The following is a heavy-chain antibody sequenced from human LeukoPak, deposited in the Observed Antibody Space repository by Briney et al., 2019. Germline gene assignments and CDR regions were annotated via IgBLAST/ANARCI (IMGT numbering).Heavy chain of an antibody. V-gene: IGHV1-2*02. D-gene: IGHD3-22*01. CDR1: GYTFTSYG. Sequence: ASVKVSCKASGYTFTSYGLSWVRRAPGQGLEWMGWINPNSGGTNYAQKFQGRVTMTRDTSISTAYMELSRLSSDDTAVYYCARVHSNYYDSSGYYAGYFDYWGQGTLVTVSS. CDR3: ARVHSNYYDSSGYYAGYFDY. J-gene: IGHJ4*02. CDR2: INPNSGGT.